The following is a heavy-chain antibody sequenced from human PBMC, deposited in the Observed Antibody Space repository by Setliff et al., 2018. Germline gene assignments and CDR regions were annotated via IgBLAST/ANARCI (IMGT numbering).Heavy chain of an antibody. D-gene: IGHD6-19*01. CDR1: GGTFSSYA. CDR2: IIPIFGTA. J-gene: IGHJ1*01. CDR3: ARDPWQWLTTFTSAEYFQH. V-gene: IGHV1-69*06. Sequence: ASVKVSCKASGGTFSSYAISWVRQAPGQGLEWMGGIIPIFGTANYAQKFRGRVTITADKSTSTAYMELSSLRSEDTAVYYCARDPWQWLTTFTSAEYFQHWGQGTLVTVSS.